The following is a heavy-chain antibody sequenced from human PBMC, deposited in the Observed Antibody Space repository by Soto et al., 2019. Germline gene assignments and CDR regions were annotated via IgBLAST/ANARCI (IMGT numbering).Heavy chain of an antibody. CDR3: ARKISWFNWFDP. Sequence: GGSLRLSCAASGFTFSSYAMHWVRQAPGKGLEWVAVISYDGSNKYYADSVKGRFTISRDNSKNTLYLQMNSLRAEDTAVYYCARKISWFNWFDPWGQGTLVTVSS. CDR2: ISYDGSNK. J-gene: IGHJ5*02. D-gene: IGHD3-10*01. CDR1: GFTFSSYA. V-gene: IGHV3-30-3*01.